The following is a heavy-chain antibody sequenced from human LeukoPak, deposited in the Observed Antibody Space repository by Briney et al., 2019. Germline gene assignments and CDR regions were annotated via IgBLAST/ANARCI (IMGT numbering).Heavy chain of an antibody. Sequence: GGSLRLSCAASGFTFSAYAMTWVRQAPGKGLEWVSHISISGGSTYYADSVTGRFTISRDNSKNTLYLQMNSLRAEDTAVYYCAKDTPSRIDSWGQGTLVTVSS. CDR3: AKDTPSRIDS. CDR2: ISISGGST. J-gene: IGHJ4*02. CDR1: GFTFSAYA. V-gene: IGHV3-23*01.